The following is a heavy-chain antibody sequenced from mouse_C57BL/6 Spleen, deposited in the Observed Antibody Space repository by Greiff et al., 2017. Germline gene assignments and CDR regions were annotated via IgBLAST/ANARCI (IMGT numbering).Heavy chain of an antibody. CDR2: IHPNSGST. V-gene: IGHV1-64*01. J-gene: IGHJ1*03. CDR1: GYTFTSYW. Sequence: QVQLKQPGAELVKPGASVKLSCKASGYTFTSYWMHWVKQRPGQGLEWIGMIHPNSGSTNYNEKFKSKATLTVDKSSSTAYMQLSSLTSGFSAVYYCARGGYGSSYVLYFDVWGTGTTVTVSS. D-gene: IGHD1-1*01. CDR3: ARGGYGSSYVLYFDV.